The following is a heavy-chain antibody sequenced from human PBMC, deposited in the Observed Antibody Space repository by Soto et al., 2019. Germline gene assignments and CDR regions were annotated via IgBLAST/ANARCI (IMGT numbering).Heavy chain of an antibody. CDR1: GYTFTNYD. Sequence: ASVKVSCKASGYTFTNYDINWVRQATGQGLEWMGWMNPNNGNTGYAQNFQGRLTMTRDTSISTAYMELNSLTSDDTAVYYCARGLEEYPNGCPDYWGQGTLVTVSS. V-gene: IGHV1-8*01. CDR3: ARGLEEYPNGCPDY. D-gene: IGHD3-10*01. J-gene: IGHJ4*02. CDR2: MNPNNGNT.